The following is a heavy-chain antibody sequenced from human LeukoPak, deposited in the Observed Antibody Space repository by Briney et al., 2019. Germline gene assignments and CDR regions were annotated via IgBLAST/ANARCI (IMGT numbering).Heavy chain of an antibody. CDR1: GFTFSSYA. Sequence: QAGGSLRLSCAAAGFTFSSYAMSWVRQDPGKGLEWVSAISGSGGSTYYADSVKGRFTISRDNSKNTLYLQMNSLRAEDTAVYYCAKDYGDYGFVFDYWGQGTLVTVSS. CDR3: AKDYGDYGFVFDY. D-gene: IGHD4-17*01. J-gene: IGHJ4*02. CDR2: ISGSGGST. V-gene: IGHV3-23*01.